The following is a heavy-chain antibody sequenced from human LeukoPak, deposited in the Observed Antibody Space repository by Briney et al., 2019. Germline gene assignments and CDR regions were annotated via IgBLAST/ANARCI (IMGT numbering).Heavy chain of an antibody. V-gene: IGHV1-69*04. CDR1: GGTFSSYA. J-gene: IGHJ6*02. Sequence: SVKVSCKASGGTFSSYAISWVRQAPGQGLEWMGRIIPILGIANYAQKFQGRVTITADKSTSTAYMELSSLRSEDTAVYCCARDSRYGSGSFYYYYYYGMDVWGQGTTVTVSS. CDR3: ARDSRYGSGSFYYYYYYGMDV. CDR2: IIPILGIA. D-gene: IGHD3-10*01.